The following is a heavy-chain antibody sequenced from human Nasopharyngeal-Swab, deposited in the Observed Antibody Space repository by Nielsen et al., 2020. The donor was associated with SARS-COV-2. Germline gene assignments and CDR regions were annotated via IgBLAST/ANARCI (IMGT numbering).Heavy chain of an antibody. Sequence: SVKVSCKASGGTFSSYAISWVRQAPGQGLEWIGRIIPIFGTPNYAQKFQGRVTITADKSTSTAYMELSSLRSEDTAVYFCASPRVVRLAYAFDIWGQGTMVTVSS. D-gene: IGHD3-10*01. V-gene: IGHV1-69*06. CDR1: GGTFSSYA. CDR2: IIPIFGTP. CDR3: ASPRVVRLAYAFDI. J-gene: IGHJ3*02.